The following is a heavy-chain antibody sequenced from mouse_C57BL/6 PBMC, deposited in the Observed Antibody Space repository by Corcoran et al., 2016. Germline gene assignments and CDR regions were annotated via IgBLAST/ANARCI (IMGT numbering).Heavy chain of an antibody. CDR1: GYTFTEYT. CDR2: FYPGSGSI. D-gene: IGHD1-1*01. V-gene: IGHV1-62-2*01. J-gene: IGHJ2*01. CDR3: ARHESYYYGSRYYFDY. Sequence: QVQLQQSGAELVKPGASVKLSCKVSGYTFTEYTIHWVKQRSGQGLEWIGWFYPGSGSIKYNEKFKDKATLTADKSSSTVYMELSRLTSEDSAVYFCARHESYYYGSRYYFDYWGQGTTLTVSS.